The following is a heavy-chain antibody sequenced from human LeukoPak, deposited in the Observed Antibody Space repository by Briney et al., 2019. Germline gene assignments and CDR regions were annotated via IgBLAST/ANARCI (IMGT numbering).Heavy chain of an antibody. J-gene: IGHJ4*02. CDR2: IIPIFGTA. CDR3: ARGPQPHYFDY. Sequence: SVKVSCKASGGTFISYAISWVRQAPGQGLEWMGGIIPIFGTANYAQKFQGRVTITADESTSTAYMELSSRRSEDTAVYYCARGPQPHYFDYWGQGTLVTVSS. V-gene: IGHV1-69*13. CDR1: GGTFISYA.